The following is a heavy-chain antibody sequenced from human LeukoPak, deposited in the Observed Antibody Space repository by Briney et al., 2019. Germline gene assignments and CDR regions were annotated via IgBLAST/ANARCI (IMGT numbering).Heavy chain of an antibody. CDR2: ISGSGGST. J-gene: IGHJ4*02. D-gene: IGHD3-10*01. CDR3: AKEEVRGVISPRRGNRFDY. Sequence: HPGGSLRLSCAASGFTFSSYAMSWVRQAPGEGLEWVSAISGSGGSTYYADSVKGRFTISRDNSKNTLYLQMNSLRAEDTAVYYCAKEEVRGVISPRRGNRFDYWGQGTLVTVSS. V-gene: IGHV3-23*01. CDR1: GFTFSSYA.